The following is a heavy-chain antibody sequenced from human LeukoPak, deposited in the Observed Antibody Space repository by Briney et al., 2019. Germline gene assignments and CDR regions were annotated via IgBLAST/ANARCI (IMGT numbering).Heavy chain of an antibody. V-gene: IGHV4-39*01. D-gene: IGHD3/OR15-3a*01. Sequence: PSQTLSLTCTVSGGSISSGSYYWGWIRQPPGKGLEWIGSIYYSGNTYYNASLKSQFSISIDTSKNQFSLRLTSVTAADTAVYYCARQTGSGLFILPGGQGTLVTVSS. CDR3: ARQTGSGLFILP. J-gene: IGHJ4*02. CDR1: GGSISSGSYY. CDR2: IYYSGNT.